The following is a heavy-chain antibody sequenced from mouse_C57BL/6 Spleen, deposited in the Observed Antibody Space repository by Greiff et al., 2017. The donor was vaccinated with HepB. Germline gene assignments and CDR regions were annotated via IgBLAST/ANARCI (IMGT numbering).Heavy chain of an antibody. J-gene: IGHJ3*01. CDR2: INPNNGGT. CDR3: AKSTTVVATD. V-gene: IGHV1-26*01. D-gene: IGHD1-1*01. Sequence: DVQLQQSGPELVKPGASVKISCKASGYTFTDYYMNWVKQSHGKSLEWIGDINPNNGGTSYNQKFKGKATLTVDKSSSTAYMELRSLTSEDSAVYYCAKSTTVVATDWGQGTLVTVSA. CDR1: GYTFTDYY.